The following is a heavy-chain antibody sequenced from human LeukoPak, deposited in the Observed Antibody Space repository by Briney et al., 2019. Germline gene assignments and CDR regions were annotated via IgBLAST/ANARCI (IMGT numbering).Heavy chain of an antibody. CDR2: IYYSEST. J-gene: IGHJ5*02. V-gene: IGHV4-59*01. Sequence: KPSETLSLTCTVSGGSISSYYWSWIRQPPGKGLEWIGYIYYSESTNYNPSLKSRVTISVDTSKNQFSLKLSSVTAADTAVYYCARGSRITGTNSWFDPWGQGTLVTVSS. D-gene: IGHD1-7*01. CDR3: ARGSRITGTNSWFDP. CDR1: GGSISSYY.